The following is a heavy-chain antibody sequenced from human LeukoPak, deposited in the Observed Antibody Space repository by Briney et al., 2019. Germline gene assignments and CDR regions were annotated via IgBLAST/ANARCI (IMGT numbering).Heavy chain of an antibody. CDR3: AKSPGPSSTSLDRSY. D-gene: IGHD2-2*01. CDR2: IRYDGSNK. Sequence: GGSLRLSCAASGFTFSSYGMHWVRQAPGKGPEWVAFIRYDGSNKYYADSVKGRFTISRDNSKNTLYLQMNSLRAEDTAVYYCAKSPGPSSTSLDRSYWGQGTLVTVSS. CDR1: GFTFSSYG. J-gene: IGHJ4*02. V-gene: IGHV3-30*02.